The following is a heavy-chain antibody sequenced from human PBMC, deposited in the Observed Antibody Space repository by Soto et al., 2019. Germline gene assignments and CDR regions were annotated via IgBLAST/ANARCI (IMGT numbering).Heavy chain of an antibody. CDR2: IYYSGST. CDR1: GGSISSGGYY. CDR3: ARVNYYGSGSYLEY. Sequence: SDTLSLTCTVSGGSISSGGYYWSWIRQHPGKALEWIGYIYYSGSTYYNPSLKSRVTISVDTSKNQFSLKLSSVTAADTAVYYCARVNYYGSGSYLEYWGQGTLVTVS. J-gene: IGHJ4*02. D-gene: IGHD3-10*01. V-gene: IGHV4-31*03.